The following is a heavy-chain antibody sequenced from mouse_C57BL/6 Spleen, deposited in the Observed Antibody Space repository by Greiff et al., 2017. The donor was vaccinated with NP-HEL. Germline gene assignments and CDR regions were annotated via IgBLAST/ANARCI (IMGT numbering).Heavy chain of an antibody. Sequence: EVQGVESGGGLVKPGGSLKLSCAASGFTFSDYGMHWVRQAPEKGLEWVAYISSGSSTIYYADTVKGRFTISRDNAKNTLFLQMTSLRSEDTAMYYCARGVVLYYYAMDYWGQGTSVTVSS. CDR1: GFTFSDYG. CDR3: ARGVVLYYYAMDY. D-gene: IGHD1-1*02. V-gene: IGHV5-17*01. J-gene: IGHJ4*01. CDR2: ISSGSSTI.